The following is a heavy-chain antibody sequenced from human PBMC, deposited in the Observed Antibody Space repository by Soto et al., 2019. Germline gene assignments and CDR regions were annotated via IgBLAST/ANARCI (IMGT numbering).Heavy chain of an antibody. J-gene: IGHJ4*02. Sequence: HPGGSLRLSCAASGFTFSNYGMHWVRQAPGKGLEWVAVIWYDGSNKYYPDSVKGRFTISRDNSKNTLYLQMNSPRAEDTAVYYCARSRYCTSTSCSDFDYWGQGTLVTVSS. D-gene: IGHD2-2*01. V-gene: IGHV3-33*01. CDR3: ARSRYCTSTSCSDFDY. CDR2: IWYDGSNK. CDR1: GFTFSNYG.